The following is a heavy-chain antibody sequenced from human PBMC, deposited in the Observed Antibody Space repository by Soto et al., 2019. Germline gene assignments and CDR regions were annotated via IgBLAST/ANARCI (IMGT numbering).Heavy chain of an antibody. Sequence: LSLTCTVSGGSISSTTYYWGWIRQPPGKGLEWIGSVSYSGSTYYSPSLKSRVTISVDTAKNQFSVKLSSLRAEDTAVYFCARTFDFWDRYSPFDSWGQGTLVTVSS. D-gene: IGHD3-3*01. CDR2: VSYSGST. CDR1: GGSISSTTYY. J-gene: IGHJ4*02. V-gene: IGHV4-39*01. CDR3: ARTFDFWDRYSPFDS.